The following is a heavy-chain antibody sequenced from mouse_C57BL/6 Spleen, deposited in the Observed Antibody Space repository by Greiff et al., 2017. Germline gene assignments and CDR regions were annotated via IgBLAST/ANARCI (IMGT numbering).Heavy chain of an antibody. J-gene: IGHJ2*01. D-gene: IGHD1-1*01. V-gene: IGHV1-81*01. Sequence: VQLQQSGAELARPGASVKLSCKASGYTFTSYGISWVKQRTGPGLEWIGEVYPRSGNNYYNEPFKGKATLTADKSSSTAYMELRSLTSEDSAVYFCAREEDYGSSYRYYFDYWGQGTTLTVSS. CDR2: VYPRSGNN. CDR3: AREEDYGSSYRYYFDY. CDR1: GYTFTSYG.